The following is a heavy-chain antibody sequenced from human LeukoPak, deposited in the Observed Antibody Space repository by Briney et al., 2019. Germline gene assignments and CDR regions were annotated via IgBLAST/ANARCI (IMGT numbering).Heavy chain of an antibody. J-gene: IGHJ4*02. Sequence: GGSLRLSCAASGFTFSSYSMTWVRQAPGKGLEWVSAISGSGGSTYYADSVKGRFTISRDNSKNTLYLQMNSLRAEDTAVYYCAKAHTYQLPVYYFDYWGQGTLVTVSS. CDR2: ISGSGGST. CDR3: AKAHTYQLPVYYFDY. D-gene: IGHD2-2*01. V-gene: IGHV3-23*01. CDR1: GFTFSSYS.